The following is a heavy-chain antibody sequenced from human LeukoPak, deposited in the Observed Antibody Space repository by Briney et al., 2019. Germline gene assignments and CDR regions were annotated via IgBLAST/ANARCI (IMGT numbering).Heavy chain of an antibody. D-gene: IGHD3-16*01. CDR1: GGSVSSGSYY. J-gene: IGHJ4*02. Sequence: PSETLSLTCTVSGGSVSSGSYYWSWIRQPPGKGLEWIGYIYYSGSTNYNPSLKSRVTISVDTSKNQFSLKLSSVTAADTAVYYCARTRYYDYVWGSPGFDYWGQGTLVTVSS. CDR3: ARTRYYDYVWGSPGFDY. V-gene: IGHV4-61*01. CDR2: IYYSGST.